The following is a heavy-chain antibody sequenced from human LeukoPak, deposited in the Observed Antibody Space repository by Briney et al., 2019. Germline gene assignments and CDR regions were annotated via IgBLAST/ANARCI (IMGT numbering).Heavy chain of an antibody. CDR1: GGSISDFY. J-gene: IGHJ4*02. V-gene: IGHV4-4*07. Sequence: PSETLSLTCIVSGGSISDFYWSWVRQSAGKGLEYIGRIYSSGSTNYNPSLKSRVAMSVDTSKNQFSLNLRSLTAADTAVYYCARVTDSLDYWGQGTLVPVSP. CDR3: ARVTDSLDY. D-gene: IGHD4-11*01. CDR2: IYSSGST.